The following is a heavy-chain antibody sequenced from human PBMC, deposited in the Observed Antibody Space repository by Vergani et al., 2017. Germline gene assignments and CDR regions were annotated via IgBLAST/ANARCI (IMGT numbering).Heavy chain of an antibody. CDR2: ISGSGGST. D-gene: IGHD3-3*01. CDR1: GFTFSSYA. V-gene: IGHV3-23*01. J-gene: IGHJ4*02. Sequence: EVQLLESGGGLVQPGGSLRLSCAASGFTFSSYAMSWVRQAPGKGLEWVSAISGSGGSTYYADSVKGRFTISRDNSKNTLYLQMNSLRAEDTAVYYCTTDFNYDFWSGYYYFDYWGQGTLVTVSS. CDR3: TTDFNYDFWSGYYYFDY.